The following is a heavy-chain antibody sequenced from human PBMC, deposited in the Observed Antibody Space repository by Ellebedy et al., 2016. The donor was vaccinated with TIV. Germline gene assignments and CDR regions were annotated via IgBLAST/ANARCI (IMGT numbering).Heavy chain of an antibody. CDR2: INPNSGGT. J-gene: IGHJ4*02. Sequence: ASVKVSCXASGYTFTGYYMHWVRQAPGQGLEWMGWINPNSGGTNYAQKFQGRVTMTRDTSISTAYMELSRLRSDDTAVYYCARSAVAGTELDYWGQGTLVTVSS. V-gene: IGHV1-2*02. CDR1: GYTFTGYY. CDR3: ARSAVAGTELDY. D-gene: IGHD6-19*01.